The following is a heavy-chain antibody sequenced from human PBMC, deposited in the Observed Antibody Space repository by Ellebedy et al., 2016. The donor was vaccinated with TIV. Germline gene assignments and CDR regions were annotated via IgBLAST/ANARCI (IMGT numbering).Heavy chain of an antibody. CDR1: GYTFTSYY. V-gene: IGHV1-18*04. D-gene: IGHD4-23*01. Sequence: ASVKVSXKASGYTFTSYYMHWVRQAPGQGLEWMGWISAYNGNTNYAQRLQGRVTMTTDTSTSTAYMELRSLRSDDTAVYYCAIDYGGKDYFDYWGQGTLVTVSS. J-gene: IGHJ4*02. CDR2: ISAYNGNT. CDR3: AIDYGGKDYFDY.